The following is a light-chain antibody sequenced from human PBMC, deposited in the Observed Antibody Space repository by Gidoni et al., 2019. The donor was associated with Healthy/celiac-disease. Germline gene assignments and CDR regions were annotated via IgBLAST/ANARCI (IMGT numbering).Light chain of an antibody. CDR1: SLRSYD. CDR2: GKN. V-gene: IGLV3-19*01. J-gene: IGLJ2*01. CDR3: NSRDSSGNLYVV. Sequence: SSELTQDPAVSVALGQTVRITCQGDSLRSYDASWYQQKPGQAPVLVIYGKNNRPSGIPDRFSGSSSGNTASLTITGAQAEDEADYYCNSRDSSGNLYVVFGGGTKLTVL.